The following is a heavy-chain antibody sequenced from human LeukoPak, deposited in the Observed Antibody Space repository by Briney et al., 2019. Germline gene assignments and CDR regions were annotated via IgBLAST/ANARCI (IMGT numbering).Heavy chain of an antibody. D-gene: IGHD3-10*01. J-gene: IGHJ6*03. V-gene: IGHV3-33*01. CDR1: GFTFSSFG. Sequence: GGSLRLSCAASGFTFSSFGMHWVRQAPGKGLEWVAIIWFDGSNKYYADSVKGRFTISRDNSKGTLYLQMNSLRAEDTAVYYCARTNVMVRGVGYYYMDVWGKGTTVTVPS. CDR3: ARTNVMVRGVGYYYMDV. CDR2: IWFDGSNK.